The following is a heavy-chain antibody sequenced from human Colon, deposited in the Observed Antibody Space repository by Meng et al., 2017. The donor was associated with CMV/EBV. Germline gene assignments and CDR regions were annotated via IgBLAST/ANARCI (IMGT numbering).Heavy chain of an antibody. V-gene: IGHV3-23*01. J-gene: IGHJ4*02. CDR2: ISGSGGST. D-gene: IGHD5-12*01. CDR1: GFTFSSYA. CDR3: ARVVATSRLGIFNS. Sequence: GESLKISCAASGFTFSSYAMSWVRQAPGKGLEWVSAISGSGGSTYYADSVKGRFTISRDNSKNTLYLQMNSLKAEDTAVYYCARVVATSRLGIFNSWGQGTRVTVSS.